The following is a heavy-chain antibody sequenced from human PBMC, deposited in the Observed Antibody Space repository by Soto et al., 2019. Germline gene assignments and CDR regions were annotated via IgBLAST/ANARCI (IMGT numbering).Heavy chain of an antibody. CDR3: ARGDRGAFGL. D-gene: IGHD1-26*01. V-gene: IGHV3-74*01. Sequence: EVQLVESGGGLVQPGESLRLSCAASGFTFDYYWMHWVRQAPGKGLVWVSRIHSDGTSTTYADSVKGRFTISRDNAKNTLSLQLNSLRAESTAVYHCARGDRGAFGLWGQGTVVSVSS. J-gene: IGHJ3*01. CDR1: GFTFDYYW. CDR2: IHSDGTST.